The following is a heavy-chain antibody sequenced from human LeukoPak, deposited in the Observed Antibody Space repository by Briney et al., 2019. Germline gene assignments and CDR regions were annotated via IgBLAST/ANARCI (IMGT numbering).Heavy chain of an antibody. J-gene: IGHJ3*02. CDR1: GFTFSSYA. Sequence: GGSLRLSCAASGFTFSSYAMSWVRQAPGKGLEWVANIKQDGSEKYYVDSVKGRFTISRDNAKDSLYLQMNSLRAEDTAVYYCASEYLYYYDSSGYNRDAFDIWGQGTMVTVSS. V-gene: IGHV3-7*01. D-gene: IGHD3-22*01. CDR3: ASEYLYYYDSSGYNRDAFDI. CDR2: IKQDGSEK.